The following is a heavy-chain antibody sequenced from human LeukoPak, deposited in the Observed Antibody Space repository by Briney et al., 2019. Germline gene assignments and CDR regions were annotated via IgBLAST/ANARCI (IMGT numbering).Heavy chain of an antibody. J-gene: IGHJ4*02. Sequence: SETLSLTCTVSGGSIRSTSYYWGWIRQPPGKGLEWIGSIYYSGSSYYNPSLKSRLTISVDTSKNQFSLKLISVTAADTAVYYCARDHYYDSSGYYYNDYWGQGTLVTVSS. CDR1: GGSIRSTSYY. D-gene: IGHD3-22*01. V-gene: IGHV4-39*07. CDR3: ARDHYYDSSGYYYNDY. CDR2: IYYSGSS.